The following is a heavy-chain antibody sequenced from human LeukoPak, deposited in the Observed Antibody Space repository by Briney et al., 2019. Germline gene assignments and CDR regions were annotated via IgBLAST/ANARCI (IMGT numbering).Heavy chain of an antibody. D-gene: IGHD3-9*01. V-gene: IGHV1-2*02. CDR1: GYTFTGYY. CDR2: INPNSGGT. J-gene: IGHJ4*02. Sequence: GASVKVSCKASGYTFTGYYMHWVRQAPGQGLEWMGWINPNSGGTNYAQKFQGRVIMTRDTSISTAYMELSRLRSDDTAVYYCARSKDILTGYCFDYWGQGTLVTVSS. CDR3: ARSKDILTGYCFDY.